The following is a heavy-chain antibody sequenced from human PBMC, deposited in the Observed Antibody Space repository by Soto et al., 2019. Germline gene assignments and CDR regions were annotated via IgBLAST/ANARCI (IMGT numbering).Heavy chain of an antibody. V-gene: IGHV1-18*01. J-gene: IGHJ6*02. CDR2: ISAYNGNT. CDR3: ARVAYSGYDSYGMDV. CDR1: GYTFTSYG. D-gene: IGHD5-12*01. Sequence: QVQLVQSGAEVKKPGASVKVSCKASGYTFTSYGISWVRQAPGQGLEWMGWISAYNGNTNYAQKLQGRVTMTTDTSTSKAYMELRNLRADDTAVYYCARVAYSGYDSYGMDVWGQGTTVTVSS.